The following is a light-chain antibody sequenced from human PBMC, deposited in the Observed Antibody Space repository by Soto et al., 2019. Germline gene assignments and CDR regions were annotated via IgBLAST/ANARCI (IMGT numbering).Light chain of an antibody. CDR1: QSISSD. V-gene: IGKV3-15*01. CDR3: QQYNDWPLS. CDR2: GAS. Sequence: IVVTQSPATLSVSPGERATLSCRASQSISSDVAWYRQKPGLPPTLILYGASTRAIGIRARFSGSGSGTEFTLTINSLQSEDFGTYYCQQYNDWPLSFGGGTKVEIK. J-gene: IGKJ4*01.